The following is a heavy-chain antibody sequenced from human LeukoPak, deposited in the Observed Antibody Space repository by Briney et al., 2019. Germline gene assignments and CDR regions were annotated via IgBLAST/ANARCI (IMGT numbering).Heavy chain of an antibody. D-gene: IGHD2-2*01. CDR2: IKQDGSMK. V-gene: IGHV3-7*01. CDR3: ARGGSYCSSTRCYDTLGYFDL. J-gene: IGHJ2*01. Sequence: GGSLRLSCAASGFSFSNYWMSWVRQAPGKGLEWVANIKQDGSMKGYVDSVKGRFTISRDNAKNSLYLQMNSLRAEDTAVYYCARGGSYCSSTRCYDTLGYFDLWGRGTLVTVSS. CDR1: GFSFSNYW.